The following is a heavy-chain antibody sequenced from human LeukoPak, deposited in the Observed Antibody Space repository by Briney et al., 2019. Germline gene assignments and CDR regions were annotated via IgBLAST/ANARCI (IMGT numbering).Heavy chain of an antibody. J-gene: IGHJ3*02. CDR1: GGSISSGGYY. D-gene: IGHD2-2*01. CDR3: ARGGCSSTSCYGRYRAFDI. CDR2: IYHSGST. V-gene: IGHV4-30-2*01. Sequence: SETLSLTCTVSGGSISSGGYYWSWIRQPPGKGLEWIGYIYHSGSTYYNPSLKSRVTISVDRSKNQFSLKLSSVTAADTAVSYCARGGCSSTSCYGRYRAFDIWGQGTMVTVSS.